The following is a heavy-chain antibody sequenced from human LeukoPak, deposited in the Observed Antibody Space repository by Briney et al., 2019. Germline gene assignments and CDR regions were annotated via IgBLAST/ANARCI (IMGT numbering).Heavy chain of an antibody. Sequence: PGGSLRLSCAASGFTVSSNYMSWVRQAPGKGLEWVSYISTSSSTIYYADSVKGRFTISRDNAKNSLYLQMNSLRDEDTAVYYCARDYRSSSGWTVDYWGQGTLVTVSS. CDR3: ARDYRSSSGWTVDY. J-gene: IGHJ4*02. CDR1: GFTVSSNY. D-gene: IGHD6-19*01. V-gene: IGHV3-48*02. CDR2: ISTSSSTI.